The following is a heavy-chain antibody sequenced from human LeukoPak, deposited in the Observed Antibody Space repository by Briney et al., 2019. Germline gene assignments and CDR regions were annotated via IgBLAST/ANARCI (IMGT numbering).Heavy chain of an antibody. Sequence: SETLSLTCTVSGGSVSSGNYFWTWIRQPPGKGLEWIGYIYYSGSTYYNPSLKSRVTISVDTSKNQFSLKLSSVTAADTAVYYCAREWLLAYNWFDPWGQGTLVTVSS. J-gene: IGHJ5*02. D-gene: IGHD3-22*01. CDR3: AREWLLAYNWFDP. CDR1: GGSVSSGNYF. CDR2: IYYSGST. V-gene: IGHV4-31*03.